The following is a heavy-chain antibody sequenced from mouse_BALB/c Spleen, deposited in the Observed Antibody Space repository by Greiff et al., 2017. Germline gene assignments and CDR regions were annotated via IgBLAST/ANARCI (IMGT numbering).Heavy chain of an antibody. Sequence: VQLKQSGPGLVKPSQSLSLTCTVTGYSITSDYAWNWIRQFPGNKLEWMGYISYSGSTSYNPSLKSRISITRDTSKNQFFLQLNSVTTEDTATYYCARYGSSYYAMDYWGQGTSVTVSS. CDR3: ARYGSSYYAMDY. J-gene: IGHJ4*01. CDR1: GYSITSDYA. CDR2: ISYSGST. V-gene: IGHV3-2*02. D-gene: IGHD1-1*01.